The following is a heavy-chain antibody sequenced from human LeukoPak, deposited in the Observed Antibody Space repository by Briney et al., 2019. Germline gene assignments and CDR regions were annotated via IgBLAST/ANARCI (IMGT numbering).Heavy chain of an antibody. CDR2: IRYDGSNK. D-gene: IGHD3-3*01. CDR1: GFTFSSYG. Sequence: GGSLRLSCAVSGFTFSSYGMHWVRQAPGKGLEWVAFIRYDGSNKYYADSAKGRFTISRDNSKNTLYLQMNSLRAEDTAVYYCAKDNLSDYDFWSGYSPLGYWGQGTLVAVSS. J-gene: IGHJ4*02. CDR3: AKDNLSDYDFWSGYSPLGY. V-gene: IGHV3-30*02.